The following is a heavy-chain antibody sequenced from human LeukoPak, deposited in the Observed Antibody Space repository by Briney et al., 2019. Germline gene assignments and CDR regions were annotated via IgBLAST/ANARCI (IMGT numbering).Heavy chain of an antibody. J-gene: IGHJ4*02. Sequence: GGSLRLSCAASGFSFSSYALSWVRQAPGKGLEWVSGITGTGSSTYYADSVKGRFTISRDNSKNTLYLQMSGLRAEDTAIYYCAKISSSPLYWGQGTLVTVSS. D-gene: IGHD6-6*01. V-gene: IGHV3-23*01. CDR3: AKISSSPLY. CDR2: ITGTGSST. CDR1: GFSFSSYA.